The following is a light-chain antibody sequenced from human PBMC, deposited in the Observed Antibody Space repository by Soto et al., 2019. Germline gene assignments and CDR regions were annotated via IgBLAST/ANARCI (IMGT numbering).Light chain of an antibody. Sequence: EIVLTQSPGTLSLSPGERATLSCRASQSVSRTYLAWYQQKPVQAPRLLIYATSSRATGIPDRFSGSGSGTAFTLTISRLATEEFAVYYGQQYGRSGTFGQGTKVEIK. CDR3: QQYGRSGT. J-gene: IGKJ1*01. CDR2: ATS. CDR1: QSVSRTY. V-gene: IGKV3-20*01.